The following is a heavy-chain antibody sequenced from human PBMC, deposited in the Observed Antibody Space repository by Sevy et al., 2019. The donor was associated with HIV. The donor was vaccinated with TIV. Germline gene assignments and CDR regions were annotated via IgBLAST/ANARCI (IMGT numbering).Heavy chain of an antibody. CDR1: GYTFTDYF. J-gene: IGHJ4*02. D-gene: IGHD2-15*01. CDR2: INPNSGAA. Sequence: ASVKVSCKASGYTFTDYFVYWIRQAPGQGLEWLGWINPNSGAAFYAQKFQGRVTMTRDTSITTAYMELSSLTSDDTALYYCAREGGVVQKYGIDYWGQGSLVTVSS. V-gene: IGHV1-2*02. CDR3: AREGGVVQKYGIDY.